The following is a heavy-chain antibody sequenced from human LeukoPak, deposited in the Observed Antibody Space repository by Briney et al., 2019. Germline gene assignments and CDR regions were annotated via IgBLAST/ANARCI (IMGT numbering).Heavy chain of an antibody. Sequence: GGPLRLSCAASGFTFSSYAMHWVRQAPGKGLEWVAVLWYDGSNKYYADSVKGRFTISRDNSKNTLYLQMNSLRVEDTAVYYCSRGIDGYDSIVDYWGQGTLVTVSS. CDR3: SRGIDGYDSIVDY. CDR2: LWYDGSNK. J-gene: IGHJ4*02. CDR1: GFTFSSYA. V-gene: IGHV3-33*08. D-gene: IGHD5-24*01.